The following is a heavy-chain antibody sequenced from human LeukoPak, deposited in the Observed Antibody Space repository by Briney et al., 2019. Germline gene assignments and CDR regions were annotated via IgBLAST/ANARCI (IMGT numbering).Heavy chain of an antibody. CDR3: AKHMNRYSGYDATDY. Sequence: GGSLRLSCAASGFTFSSYGMHWVRQAPGKGLEWVAVIWYDGSNKYYADSVKGRFTISRDNSKNTLYLQMNSLRAEDTAVYYCAKHMNRYSGYDATDYWGQGTLVTVSS. V-gene: IGHV3-30*02. CDR2: IWYDGSNK. CDR1: GFTFSSYG. J-gene: IGHJ4*02. D-gene: IGHD5-12*01.